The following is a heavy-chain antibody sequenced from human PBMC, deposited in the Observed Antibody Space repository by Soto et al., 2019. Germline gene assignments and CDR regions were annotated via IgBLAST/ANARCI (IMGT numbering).Heavy chain of an antibody. CDR1: GFTFSSYW. CDR2: MNRDGSEK. V-gene: IGHV3-7*01. D-gene: IGHD6-13*01. Sequence: EVQLVESGGGLVQPGGSLRLSCAASGFTFSSYWMTWARQAPGKGLEWVASMNRDGSEKRYVDYVAGRFTISRYNAKNSLFQQMDSLSPDDTAVYYCGRDAGRRFDYWGQGSLVTVSS. CDR3: GRDAGRRFDY. J-gene: IGHJ4*02.